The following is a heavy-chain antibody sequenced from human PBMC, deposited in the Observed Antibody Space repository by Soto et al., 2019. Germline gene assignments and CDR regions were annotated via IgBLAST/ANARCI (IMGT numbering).Heavy chain of an antibody. CDR1: GFNFSSYA. CDR3: AKVDYDILTGYYPFDY. Sequence: PGGSLRLSCAASGFNFSSYAMSWVRQAPGKGLEWVSAISGSGGSTYYADSVKGRFTISRDNSKNTLYLQMNSLRAEDTAVYYCAKVDYDILTGYYPFDYWGQGTLVTVSS. V-gene: IGHV3-23*01. D-gene: IGHD3-9*01. CDR2: ISGSGGST. J-gene: IGHJ4*02.